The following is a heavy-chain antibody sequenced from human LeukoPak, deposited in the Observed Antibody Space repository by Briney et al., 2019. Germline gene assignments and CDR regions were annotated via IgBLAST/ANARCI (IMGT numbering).Heavy chain of an antibody. CDR1: GFTFSSYL. J-gene: IGHJ3*02. CDR2: ISSDGVST. V-gene: IGHV3-74*01. Sequence: GGSLRLSCAASGFTFSSYLMHWARQAPGKGLVWVSRISSDGVSTTYADSVKGRFSISRDSAKNTLYLQMNSLRAEDTAVYYCARLYYYDSSGWGAFDIWGQGTMVTVSS. D-gene: IGHD3-22*01. CDR3: ARLYYYDSSGWGAFDI.